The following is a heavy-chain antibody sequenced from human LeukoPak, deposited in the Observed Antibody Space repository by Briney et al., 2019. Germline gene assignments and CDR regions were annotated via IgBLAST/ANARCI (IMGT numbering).Heavy chain of an antibody. Sequence: GGSLRLSCAASGFTFSDYYMSWIRQAPGKGLEWVSVIYSGGNTKYIVAAKGRVIISSANSKTTAHRQIKVQHDEDTAGDYFARDPTEASVWGKGCAVTVSS. CDR2: IYSGGNT. J-gene: IGHJ6*01. CDR1: GFTFSDYY. D-gene: IGHD1-14*01. V-gene: IGHV3-53*01. CDR3: ARDPTEASV.